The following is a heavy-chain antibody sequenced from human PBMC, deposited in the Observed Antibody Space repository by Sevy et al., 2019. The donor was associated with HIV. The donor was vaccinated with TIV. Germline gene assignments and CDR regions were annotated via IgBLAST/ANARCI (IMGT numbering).Heavy chain of an antibody. D-gene: IGHD3-3*01. CDR3: AKDRLILEWLLFFDY. J-gene: IGHJ4*02. CDR2: ISGSGGST. V-gene: IGHV3-23*01. Sequence: GGSLRLSCVASGFTFSSYAMSWVRQAPGKGLEWVSVISGSGGSTYYADSVKGRFTISRDNSKNTLDLQMNSLRAEDTVVYYCAKDRLILEWLLFFDYWGQGTLVTV. CDR1: GFTFSSYA.